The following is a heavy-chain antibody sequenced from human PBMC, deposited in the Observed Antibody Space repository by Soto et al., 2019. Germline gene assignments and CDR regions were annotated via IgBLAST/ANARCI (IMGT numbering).Heavy chain of an antibody. CDR2: ITSNSDHI. Sequence: PGGSLRLSCAASGFMFSAYTMSWVRQAPGKGLEWLSSITSNSDHIDYADSVRGRFTVPRDNARKSLYLQMDSLGAEDTGVYYCATPYYYNHWGPGTLVTVSS. CDR3: ATPYYYNH. V-gene: IGHV3-21*01. J-gene: IGHJ4*02. CDR1: GFMFSAYT.